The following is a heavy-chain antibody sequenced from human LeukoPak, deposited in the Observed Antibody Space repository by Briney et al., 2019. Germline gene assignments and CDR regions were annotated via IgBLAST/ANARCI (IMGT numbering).Heavy chain of an antibody. J-gene: IGHJ4*02. Sequence: GGSLRLSCAASGFTFSSYSMNWVRQAPGKGLEWVSSISSSSSYIYYADSVKGRFTISRDNAKNSLYLQMNSLRAEDTTVYYCASWEWFLSHYWGQGTLVTVSS. V-gene: IGHV3-21*01. D-gene: IGHD3-3*01. CDR1: GFTFSSYS. CDR2: ISSSSSYI. CDR3: ASWEWFLSHY.